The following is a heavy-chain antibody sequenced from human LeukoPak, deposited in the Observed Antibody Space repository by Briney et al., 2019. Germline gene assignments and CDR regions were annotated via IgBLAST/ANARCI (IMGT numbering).Heavy chain of an antibody. D-gene: IGHD2-2*01. J-gene: IGHJ5*02. CDR2: INPNSGGT. CDR1: GYTFTGYY. CDR3: ARGSVVVPANWFDP. Sequence: ASVKVSCKASGYTFTGYYMHWVRQAPGQGLEWMGWINPNSGGTNYAQKFQGRVTMTRDTSISTAYMELSRLRSDDTAVYYCARGSVVVPANWFDPWGQGTLVTVSS. V-gene: IGHV1-2*02.